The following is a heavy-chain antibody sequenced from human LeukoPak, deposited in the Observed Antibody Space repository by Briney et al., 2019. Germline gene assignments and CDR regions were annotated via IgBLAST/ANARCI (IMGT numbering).Heavy chain of an antibody. J-gene: IGHJ5*02. V-gene: IGHV4-59*08. CDR2: IYYSGTT. Sequence: SETLSLTCTVSGGSIRSYYWSWIRQPPGKGLEWIGYIYYSGTTNYNPSFKSRVTISADTSNNQFSLKLSTVTAADTAVYYCARGLLFSWFDPWGQGTLVTVSS. D-gene: IGHD2-21*02. CDR1: GGSIRSYY. CDR3: ARGLLFSWFDP.